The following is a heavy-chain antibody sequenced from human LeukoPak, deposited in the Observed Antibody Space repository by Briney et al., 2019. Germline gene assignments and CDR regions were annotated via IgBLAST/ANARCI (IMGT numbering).Heavy chain of an antibody. CDR1: GYIFSIYA. J-gene: IGHJ4*02. D-gene: IGHD4-17*01. Sequence: GASVKVSCKASGYIFSIYAMIWVRQAPGQGLELMGWINTNTGNPTYAQGFTGRFVFSLDTSVSTAYLQISSLKAEDTAVYYCARGDSPDYGDYQHLDYWGQGTLVTVSS. CDR3: ARGDSPDYGDYQHLDY. CDR2: INTNTGNP. V-gene: IGHV7-4-1*02.